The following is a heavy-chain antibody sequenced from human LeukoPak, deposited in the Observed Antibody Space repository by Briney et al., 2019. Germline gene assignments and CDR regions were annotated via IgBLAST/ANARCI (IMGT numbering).Heavy chain of an antibody. CDR2: IIPIFGTA. D-gene: IGHD6-19*01. J-gene: IGHJ4*02. Sequence: SVKVSCKASGGTFSSYAISWVRQAPGQGLEWMGGIIPIFGTANYAQKLQGRVTMTTDTSTSTAYMELRSLRSDDTAVYYCARAFIAVAGGDYWGQGTLVTVSS. CDR1: GGTFSSYA. V-gene: IGHV1-69*05. CDR3: ARAFIAVAGGDY.